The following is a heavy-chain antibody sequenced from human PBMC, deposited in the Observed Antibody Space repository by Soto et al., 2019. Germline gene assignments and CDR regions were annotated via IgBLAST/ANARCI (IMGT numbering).Heavy chain of an antibody. V-gene: IGHV1-2*04. CDR2: INPNRGGT. CDR3: ARGFGEENYDGMAV. D-gene: IGHD3-10*01. CDR1: GYTFSGYY. J-gene: IGHJ6*02. Sequence: QVQLVQSGAEVKKPGASVKVSCKASGYTFSGYYMHWVRQAPGQGLEWMGWINPNRGGTNYAQKFQGWVTMTSDTSISTAYMELSRLRSDDTAVYYCARGFGEENYDGMAVVGQGTTVTVSS.